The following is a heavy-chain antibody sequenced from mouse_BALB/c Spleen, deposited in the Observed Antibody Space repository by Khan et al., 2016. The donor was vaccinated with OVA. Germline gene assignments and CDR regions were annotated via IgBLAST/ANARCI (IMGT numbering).Heavy chain of an antibody. CDR2: INPSNGRT. V-gene: IGHV1S81*02. CDR1: GYTFTTYW. Sequence: QVQLQQSGAELVKPGASVILSCKTSGYTFTTYWMHWVKQRPGQGLEWIGEINPSNGRTNYNEKFKSKATLTVDKSSSTAYMQLSSLTSEDSAVYYCARLYYSWLADWGQGTLVSVSA. D-gene: IGHD2-1*01. J-gene: IGHJ3*01. CDR3: ARLYYSWLAD.